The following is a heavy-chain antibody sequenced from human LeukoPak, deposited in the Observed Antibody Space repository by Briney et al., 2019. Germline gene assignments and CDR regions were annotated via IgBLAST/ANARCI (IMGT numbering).Heavy chain of an antibody. CDR2: IHYSGTT. CDR1: GDSIPSNDFY. CDR3: ARRGFTVTNGWFDP. V-gene: IGHV4-39*07. Sequence: PSETLSLTCTVSGDSIPSNDFYWGWIRQAPGKGLEWIGSIHYSGTTYYNPSIKSRVTISVDTSKNQFSLKLSSVTAADTAVYYCARRGFTVTNGWFDPWGEGTLVTVSS. D-gene: IGHD4-17*01. J-gene: IGHJ5*02.